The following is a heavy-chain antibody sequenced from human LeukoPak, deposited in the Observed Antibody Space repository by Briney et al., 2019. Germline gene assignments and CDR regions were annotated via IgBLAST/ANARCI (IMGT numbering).Heavy chain of an antibody. CDR2: INPNSGGT. D-gene: IGHD3-10*01. CDR1: GFTFTDYY. J-gene: IGHJ5*02. Sequence: ASVKVSCKASGFTFTDYYMHWVRQAPGQGLEWMGWINPNSGGTNYAQKFQGWVTMTRDTSISTAYMELSRLRSDDTAVYYCARVGSGSYYISNWFDPWGQGTLVTVSS. CDR3: ARVGSGSYYISNWFDP. V-gene: IGHV1-2*04.